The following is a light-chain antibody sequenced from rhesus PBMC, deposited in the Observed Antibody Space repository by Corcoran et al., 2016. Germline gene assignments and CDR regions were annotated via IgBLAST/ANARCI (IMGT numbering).Light chain of an antibody. CDR3: LQDYITPYS. CDR1: QDIDGY. CDR2: SVS. J-gene: IGKJ2*01. V-gene: IGKV1-36*02. Sequence: DIQMTQSPSSLSASVGDRVTITCRASQDIDGYLSWYQQKPGKAPERLIYSVSILESGVPSRFSGSGSGAEFTLTISSLKPEDFGTYYCLQDYITPYSFGQGTKVEI.